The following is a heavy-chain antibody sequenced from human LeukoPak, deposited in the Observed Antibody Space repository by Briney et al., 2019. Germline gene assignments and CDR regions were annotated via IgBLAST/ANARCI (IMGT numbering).Heavy chain of an antibody. CDR2: LKSKADGGTI. CDR3: TTDEGSGYSGSYYLDY. Sequence: KPGGSLRLSCAASGFTFSNAWTSWVRQAPGKGLEWVGRLKSKADGGTIDYAAPVKGRFTISRDDSKNTLYLQMNSLKTEDTAVYYCTTDEGSGYSGSYYLDYWGQGTLVTVSS. J-gene: IGHJ4*02. V-gene: IGHV3-15*01. CDR1: GFTFSNAW. D-gene: IGHD1-26*01.